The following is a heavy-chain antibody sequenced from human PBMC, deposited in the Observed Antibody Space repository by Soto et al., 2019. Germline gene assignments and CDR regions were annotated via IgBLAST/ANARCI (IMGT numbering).Heavy chain of an antibody. CDR2: ISAYNGNT. V-gene: IGHV1-18*01. CDR1: GYTFTSYG. CDR3: ARDHSDIVVVVAATLPPLDAFDI. Sequence: ASVKVSCKASGYTFTSYGISWVRQAPGQGLEWMGWISAYNGNTNYAQKLQGRVTMTTDTSTSTAYMELRSLRSDDTAVYYCARDHSDIVVVVAATLPPLDAFDIWGQGTMVTVSS. D-gene: IGHD2-15*01. J-gene: IGHJ3*02.